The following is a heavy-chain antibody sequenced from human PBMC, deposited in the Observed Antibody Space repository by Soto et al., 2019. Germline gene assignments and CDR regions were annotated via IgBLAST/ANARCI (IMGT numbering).Heavy chain of an antibody. J-gene: IGHJ5*02. Sequence: QVQLVQSGAEVKKPGSSVKVSCKASGGTFSSYTISWVRQAPGQGLEWMGRIIPILGIANYAQKFQGRVTITADNSTSTAYMELSSLSSEDTAVYYCARLAVAGTNWCDPWGQGTLVTVSS. CDR1: GGTFSSYT. V-gene: IGHV1-69*02. CDR3: ARLAVAGTNWCDP. D-gene: IGHD6-19*01. CDR2: IIPILGIA.